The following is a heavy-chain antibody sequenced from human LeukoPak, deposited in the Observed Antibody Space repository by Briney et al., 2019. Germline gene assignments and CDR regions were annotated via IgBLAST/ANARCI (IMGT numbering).Heavy chain of an antibody. D-gene: IGHD1-7*01. J-gene: IGHJ5*02. V-gene: IGHV3-11*06. CDR1: GFTFSDYH. CDR2: ISSSSSYT. Sequence: PGGSLRLSCAASGFTFSDYHMSWIRQAPGKGLEWVSYISSSSSYTNYADSVKGRFTVSRDNAKNSLYLQMNSLRAEDTAVYYCARHGLELNWFDPWGQGTLVTVSS. CDR3: ARHGLELNWFDP.